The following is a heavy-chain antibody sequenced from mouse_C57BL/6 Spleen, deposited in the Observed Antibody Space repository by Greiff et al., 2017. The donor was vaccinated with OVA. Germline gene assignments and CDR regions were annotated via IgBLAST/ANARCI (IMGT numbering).Heavy chain of an antibody. CDR1: GYSITSGYY. Sequence: EVHLVESGPGLVKPSQSLSLTCSVTGYSITSGYYWNWIRQFPGNKLEWMGYISYDGSNNYNPSLKNRISITRDTSKNQFFLKLNSVTTEDTATYYCARGDYDGGVDYWGQGTTLTVSS. D-gene: IGHD2-4*01. CDR3: ARGDYDGGVDY. J-gene: IGHJ2*01. V-gene: IGHV3-6*01. CDR2: ISYDGSN.